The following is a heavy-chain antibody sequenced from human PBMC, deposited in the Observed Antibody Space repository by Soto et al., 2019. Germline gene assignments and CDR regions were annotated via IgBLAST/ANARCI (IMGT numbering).Heavy chain of an antibody. Sequence: HPGGSLRLSCAASGFTFSSYAMSWVRQAPGKGLEWVSIISGSGGATYYPDSVKGRFTISRDNSKNTLYLQMNTLRAEDTAVYYCTKLIPSLKGSRGYYYYFDPWGQGTQVTVSS. J-gene: IGHJ4*02. V-gene: IGHV3-23*01. CDR1: GFTFSSYA. D-gene: IGHD3-10*01. CDR2: ISGSGGAT. CDR3: TKLIPSLKGSRGYYYYFDP.